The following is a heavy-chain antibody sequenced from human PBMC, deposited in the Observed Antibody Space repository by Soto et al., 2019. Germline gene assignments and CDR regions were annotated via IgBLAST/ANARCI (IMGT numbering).Heavy chain of an antibody. CDR2: IYYSGST. CDR1: NYSISSSDW. CDR3: ARRRGYRPNEDHFDY. J-gene: IGHJ4*02. V-gene: IGHV4-28*01. Sequence: QVQLQESGPGLVKPSDTLSLTCTVSNYSISSSDWWGWIRQPPGKGLEWIGYIYYSGSTAYNLSLRSRVTMSVDTAKNQFSLKLKSVTAVDTAVYYCARRRGYRPNEDHFDYLGQGTLVTVSS. D-gene: IGHD5-12*01.